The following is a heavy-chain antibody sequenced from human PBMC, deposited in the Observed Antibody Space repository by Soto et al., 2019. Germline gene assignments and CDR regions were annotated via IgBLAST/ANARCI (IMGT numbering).Heavy chain of an antibody. Sequence: GGSLRLSCAASGFTFSSYSMNWVRQAPGKGLEWVSYISSSSSTIYYADSVKGRFTISRDNAKNSLYLPMNSLRAEDTAVYYCARDRALRYFDGPPVDYGGQGPLATAPS. D-gene: IGHD3-9*01. V-gene: IGHV3-48*01. CDR2: ISSSSSTI. J-gene: IGHJ4*02. CDR1: GFTFSSYS. CDR3: ARDRALRYFDGPPVDY.